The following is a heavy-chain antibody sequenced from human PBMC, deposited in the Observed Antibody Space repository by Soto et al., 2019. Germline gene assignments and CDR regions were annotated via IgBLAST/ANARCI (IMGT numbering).Heavy chain of an antibody. CDR3: ARQVPVARYEHCTGATCYSGYVDL. CDR1: GDSISSNNYF. D-gene: IGHD2-15*01. CDR2: IYYSGST. Sequence: QLHLQESGPGLVKPSETLSLTCTVSGDSISSNNYFWGWVRQPPGKGLEWIGSIYYSGSTFYNPSLKSRVTISVATSKILFSLNLNSMTAADTAVYYCARQVPVARYEHCTGATCYSGYVDLWGRGTLVTVSS. V-gene: IGHV4-39*01. J-gene: IGHJ2*01.